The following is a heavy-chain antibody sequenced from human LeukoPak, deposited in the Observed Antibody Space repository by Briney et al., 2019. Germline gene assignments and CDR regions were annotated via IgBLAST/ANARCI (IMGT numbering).Heavy chain of an antibody. J-gene: IGHJ4*02. V-gene: IGHV3-74*01. CDR3: AKGQLWFGEFSYFDY. D-gene: IGHD3-10*01. CDR2: INSDGTST. Sequence: PGGSLRLSCAASGFTFSSYWMHWVRQAPGKGLVWVSHINSDGTSTSYADSVKGRFTISRDNSKNTLYLQMNSLRAEDTAVYYCAKGQLWFGEFSYFDYWGQGTLVTVSS. CDR1: GFTFSSYW.